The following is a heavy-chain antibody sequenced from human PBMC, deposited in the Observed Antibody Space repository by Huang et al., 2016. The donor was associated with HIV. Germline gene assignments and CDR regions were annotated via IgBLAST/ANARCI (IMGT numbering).Heavy chain of an antibody. J-gene: IGHJ3*01. CDR3: TREYTVAGAFDL. CDR1: GFSFANYA. V-gene: IGHV3-30-3*01. Sequence: QVQLVESGGGVVQPGRSLRLSCAASGFSFANYAMHWVRQAPVKRLEWVTFISNDGSSRYYADSVKGRFTISRDNFKNALYLQMNRLRGDDTAVYYCTREYTVAGAFDLWGQGTMVTVSS. D-gene: IGHD5-12*01. CDR2: ISNDGSSR.